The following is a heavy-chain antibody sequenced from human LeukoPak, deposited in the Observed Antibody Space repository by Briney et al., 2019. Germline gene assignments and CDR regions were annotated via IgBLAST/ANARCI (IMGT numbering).Heavy chain of an antibody. D-gene: IGHD6-13*01. CDR2: ISYDGSNK. V-gene: IGHV3-30*18. CDR1: EFTFSSYG. J-gene: IGHJ4*02. Sequence: GRSLRLSCAASEFTFSSYGMHWVRQAPGKGLEWVAVISYDGSNKYYADSVKGRFTISRDNSKNTLYLQMNSLRAEDTAVYYCAKNTQTKLVLYYFDYWGQGTLVTVSS. CDR3: AKNTQTKLVLYYFDY.